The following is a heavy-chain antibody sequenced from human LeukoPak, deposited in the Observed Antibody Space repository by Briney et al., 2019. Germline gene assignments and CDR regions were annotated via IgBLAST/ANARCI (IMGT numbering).Heavy chain of an antibody. CDR1: GFTFSNYS. D-gene: IGHD6-19*01. J-gene: IGHJ5*02. CDR3: ARGHSSGWYGWFDP. CDR2: ISSSSSYI. Sequence: PGGSLRLSCAASGFTFSNYSMKWVRQAPGKGLEWVSSISSSSSYIYYADSVKGRFTISRDNAKNSLYLQMNSLRAEDTAVYYCARGHSSGWYGWFDPWGQGTLVTVSS. V-gene: IGHV3-21*01.